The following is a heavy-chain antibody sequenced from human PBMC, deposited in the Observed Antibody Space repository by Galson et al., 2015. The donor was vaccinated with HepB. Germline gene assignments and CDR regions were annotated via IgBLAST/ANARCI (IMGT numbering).Heavy chain of an antibody. Sequence: SLRLSCAASGLTFTNYAMSWVRQAPGKGLECVSAISRGGDTSDYADSVKGRFTVSRDSSTNTLYLQMNGLRADDTAIYYCVRGTTAPDYWGQGTLVTVSS. CDR2: ISRGGDTS. J-gene: IGHJ4*02. D-gene: IGHD2/OR15-2a*01. V-gene: IGHV3-23*01. CDR1: GLTFTNYA. CDR3: VRGTTAPDY.